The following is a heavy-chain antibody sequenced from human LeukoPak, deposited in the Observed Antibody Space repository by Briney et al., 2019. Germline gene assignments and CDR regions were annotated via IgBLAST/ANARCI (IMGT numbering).Heavy chain of an antibody. V-gene: IGHV3-53*01. CDR3: ARESGYSSGWYEGYFDY. Sequence: GPLRLSCAASGFTVSSNYMSWVRQAPGKGLEWASVIYSGGSTYYADSVKGRFTISRDNSKNALYLQMNSLRAEDTAVYYCARESGYSSGWYEGYFDYWGQGTLVTVSS. D-gene: IGHD6-19*01. CDR2: IYSGGST. J-gene: IGHJ4*02. CDR1: GFTVSSNY.